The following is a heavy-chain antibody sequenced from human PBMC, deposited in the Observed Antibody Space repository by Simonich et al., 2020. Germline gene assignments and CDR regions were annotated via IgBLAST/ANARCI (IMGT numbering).Heavy chain of an antibody. D-gene: IGHD2-15*01. CDR3: ARGGLYFDY. J-gene: IGHJ4*02. CDR2: IYYSGST. Sequence: QVQLQESGPGLVKPSETLSLTCTVSGGSISGYYWSWIRQPPGKGLEWFGYIYYSGSTNNNPSLKSRVTISVDTSKNQFSLKLSSVTAADTAVYYCARGGLYFDYWGQVTLVTVSS. CDR1: GGSISGYY. V-gene: IGHV4-59*01.